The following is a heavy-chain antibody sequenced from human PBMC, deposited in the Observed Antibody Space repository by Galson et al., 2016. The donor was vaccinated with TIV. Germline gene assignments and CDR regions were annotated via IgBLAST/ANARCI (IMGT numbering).Heavy chain of an antibody. J-gene: IGHJ3*02. CDR3: VKESFSTVLYGFDN. CDR2: ITGSGGST. D-gene: IGHD2/OR15-2a*01. CDR1: GFNFRNYA. Sequence: PRLSCAASGFNFRNYAMDWVRQPPGKGLEWVSGITGSGGSTDYGVSVKGRFIVSRDNSKNTLYLQLNSLRADDTAVYYCVKESFSTVLYGFDNWGQGTMVTVSS. V-gene: IGHV3-23*01.